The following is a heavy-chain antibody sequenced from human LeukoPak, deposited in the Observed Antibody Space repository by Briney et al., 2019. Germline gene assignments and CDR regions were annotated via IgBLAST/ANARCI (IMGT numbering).Heavy chain of an antibody. CDR2: TYFRSEWYY. CDR1: GDSVSSQTAT. D-gene: IGHD3-9*01. J-gene: IGHJ4*02. CDR3: ARDHWYDILSFDY. Sequence: SQTLSLTCDISGDSVSSQTATWTWIRQSPSRGLEWLGRTYFRSEWYYDYAMSVKGRISISPDTSKNHFSLHLDSVTPEDTAVYYCARDHWYDILSFDYWGQGTLVTVSS. V-gene: IGHV6-1*01.